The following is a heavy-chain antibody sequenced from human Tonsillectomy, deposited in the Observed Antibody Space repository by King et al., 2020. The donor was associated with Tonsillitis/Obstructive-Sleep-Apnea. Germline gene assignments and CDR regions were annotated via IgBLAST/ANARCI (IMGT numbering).Heavy chain of an antibody. J-gene: IGHJ6*02. CDR2: ISSNGGRT. V-gene: IGHV3-64D*09. Sequence: VQLVESGGGLVQPGGSLRLSCSASGFTFSSYAMHWVRQAPGKGLEYVSAISSNGGRTYYADSVKGRFTISRDNSKNTLDLQMSSLRVEDTAVYYCVSEPDYGMDVWGQGTTVTVSS. D-gene: IGHD1-14*01. CDR3: VSEPDYGMDV. CDR1: GFTFSSYA.